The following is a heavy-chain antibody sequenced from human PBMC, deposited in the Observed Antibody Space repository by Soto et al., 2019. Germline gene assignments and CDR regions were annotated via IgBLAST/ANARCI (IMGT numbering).Heavy chain of an antibody. V-gene: IGHV6-1*01. Sequence: HTLSLTFAISGDSFSNNLATWNWIRQSPSGGLEWLGRTYYRSKWISDYAMSVKSRISINPETSKNLISLHLNSVTPEDTAVYYCARDPPDFNSGFDFWGQGTPVTASS. CDR3: ARDPPDFNSGFDF. D-gene: IGHD1-26*01. CDR2: TYYRSKWIS. J-gene: IGHJ4*02. CDR1: GDSFSNNLAT.